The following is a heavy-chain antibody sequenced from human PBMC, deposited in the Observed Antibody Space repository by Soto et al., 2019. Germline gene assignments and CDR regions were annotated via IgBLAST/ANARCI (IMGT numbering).Heavy chain of an antibody. CDR1: GFSLTTSGVG. CDR3: AHRVLRTVFGLVTTTAIYFDF. CDR2: IYLDDEK. D-gene: IGHD3-3*01. V-gene: IGHV2-5*02. J-gene: IGHJ4*02. Sequence: QITLNESGPTQVKPRQTLTLTCTFSGFSLTTSGVGVGWIRQSPGKAPEWVALIYLDDEKRYSPSLKSRLTITKDTSKNRVVLTMADLDPADTATYYCAHRVLRTVFGLVTTTAIYFDFWGQGTPVAVSS.